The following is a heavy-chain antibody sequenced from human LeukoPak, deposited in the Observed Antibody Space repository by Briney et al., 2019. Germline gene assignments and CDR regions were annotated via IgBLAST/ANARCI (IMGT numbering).Heavy chain of an antibody. J-gene: IGHJ4*02. D-gene: IGHD3-9*01. V-gene: IGHV4-61*01. Sequence: SETLSLTCTVSGGSISSGSYYWSWIRQPPGKGLEWIGYIYYSGSTNYNPSLKSRVTISVDTSKNQFSLKLSSVTAADTAVYYCARDRRGDYDILTGTEGYYFDYWGQGTLVTVSS. CDR2: IYYSGST. CDR3: ARDRRGDYDILTGTEGYYFDY. CDR1: GGSISSGSYY.